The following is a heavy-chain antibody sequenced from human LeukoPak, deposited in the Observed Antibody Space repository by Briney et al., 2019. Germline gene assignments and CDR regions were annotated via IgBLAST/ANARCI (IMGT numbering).Heavy chain of an antibody. D-gene: IGHD6-19*01. Sequence: SETLSLTCSVSGGSISSSNYYWGWIRQPPGKGLEWIGTIYYSGRTYYNPSLKSRVNIFVDAPKKQFSLYVNSVTAADTAVYYCARTAGVAVAGSRQYFDYWGQGTLVTVSS. V-gene: IGHV4-39*01. CDR3: ARTAGVAVAGSRQYFDY. J-gene: IGHJ4*02. CDR2: IYYSGRT. CDR1: GGSISSSNYY.